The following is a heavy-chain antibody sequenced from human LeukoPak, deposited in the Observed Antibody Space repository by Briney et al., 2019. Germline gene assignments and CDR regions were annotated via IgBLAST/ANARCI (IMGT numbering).Heavy chain of an antibody. V-gene: IGHV4-59*01. Sequence: SETLSLTCTVSGGSISSYYWSWIRQPPGRGLEWIGYIYYSGSTNYNPSLKSRVTISVDTSKNQLSLKLSSVTAADTAVYYCAWVLSTVTTPAGRHVDPWGQGTLVTVSS. CDR2: IYYSGST. CDR1: GGSISSYY. J-gene: IGHJ5*02. D-gene: IGHD4-17*01. CDR3: AWVLSTVTTPAGRHVDP.